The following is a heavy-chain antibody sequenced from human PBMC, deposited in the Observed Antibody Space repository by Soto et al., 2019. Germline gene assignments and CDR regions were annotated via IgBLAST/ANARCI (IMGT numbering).Heavy chain of an antibody. V-gene: IGHV5-10-1*01. CDR1: GYSFTSYW. CDR2: IDPSDSYT. Sequence: RGESLKISCKGSGYSFTSYWISWVRQMPGKGLEWMGRIDPSDSYTNYSPSFQGHVTIPADKSTSTAYLQWSSLRASDTAVYYCASHNFFCGGDCNSSGMDVWGQGTTVTVSS. CDR3: ASHNFFCGGDCNSSGMDV. D-gene: IGHD2-21*02. J-gene: IGHJ6*02.